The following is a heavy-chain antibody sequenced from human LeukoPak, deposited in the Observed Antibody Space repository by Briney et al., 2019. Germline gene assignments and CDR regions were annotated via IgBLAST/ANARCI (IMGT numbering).Heavy chain of an antibody. D-gene: IGHD3-22*01. CDR3: ARVRGKRFSIGDSSGYPDY. CDR1: GYTFTSYG. V-gene: IGHV1-18*01. CDR2: ISAYNGNT. J-gene: IGHJ4*02. Sequence: ASVKVSCKASGYTFTSYGISWVRQAPGQGLEWMGWISAYNGNTNYAQKLQGRVTMTTDTSTSTAYMELRSLRSDDTAVYYCARVRGKRFSIGDSSGYPDYWGQGTLVTVSS.